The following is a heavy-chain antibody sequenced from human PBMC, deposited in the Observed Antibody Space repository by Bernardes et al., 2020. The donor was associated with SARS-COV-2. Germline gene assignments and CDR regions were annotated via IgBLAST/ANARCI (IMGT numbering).Heavy chain of an antibody. J-gene: IGHJ6*02. CDR3: ARESAIAATGTKGMDV. CDR2: IHHSGNT. CDR1: GGSFSGYY. Sequence: SETLSLTCAVYGGSFSGYYWSWIRQPPGKGLEWIGEIHHSGNTNYNPSLKSRVTISVDTSKNQFSLKLSSMTAADTAVYYCARESAIAATGTKGMDVWGQGTTVTVSS. V-gene: IGHV4-34*01. D-gene: IGHD6-13*01.